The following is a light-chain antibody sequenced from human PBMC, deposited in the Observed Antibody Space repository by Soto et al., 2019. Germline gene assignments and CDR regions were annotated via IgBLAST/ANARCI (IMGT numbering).Light chain of an antibody. CDR1: QSVGNF. CDR3: QQRRNWPLT. V-gene: IGKV3-11*01. J-gene: IGKJ4*01. Sequence: EIALAPSPANLSLSPGERAPLSCRASQSVGNFLAWYQHRPGQDPRLLILNASTRATGIPPRFSGSGSGTDFTLTISRLEPEDFAVYDCQQRRNWPLTFGGFTKVDIK. CDR2: NAS.